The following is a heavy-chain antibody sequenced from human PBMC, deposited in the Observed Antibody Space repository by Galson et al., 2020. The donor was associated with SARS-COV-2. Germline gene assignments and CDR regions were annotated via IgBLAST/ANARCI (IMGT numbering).Heavy chain of an antibody. Sequence: GGSLRLSCAASGFTFSDYYMSWIRQAPGKGLEWVSYIGSSGTTIYYADSVKGRFTISRDNAKNSLYLQMNSLRAKDTAVYYCARDLSRAIAAAGTWGQGTLVTVSS. J-gene: IGHJ4*02. CDR3: ARDLSRAIAAAGT. V-gene: IGHV3-11*01. CDR1: GFTFSDYY. CDR2: IGSSGTTI. D-gene: IGHD6-13*01.